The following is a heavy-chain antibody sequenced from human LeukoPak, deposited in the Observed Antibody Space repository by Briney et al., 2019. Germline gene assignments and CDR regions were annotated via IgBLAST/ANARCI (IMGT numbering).Heavy chain of an antibody. CDR2: MNPNSGNT. J-gene: IGHJ4*02. CDR1: GYTFTSYD. D-gene: IGHD1-26*01. V-gene: IGHV1-8*03. CDR3: ARGWTSGSFWDIVGATGHKGFDY. Sequence: ASVKVSCKASGYTFTSYDINWVRQATGQGLEWMGWMNPNSGNTGYAQKFQGRVTITRNTSISTAYMELSSLRSEDTAVYYCARGWTSGSFWDIVGATGHKGFDYWGQGTLVTVSS.